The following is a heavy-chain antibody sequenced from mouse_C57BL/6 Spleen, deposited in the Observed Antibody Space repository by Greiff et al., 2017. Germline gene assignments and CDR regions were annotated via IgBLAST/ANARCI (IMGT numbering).Heavy chain of an antibody. V-gene: IGHV5-4*01. J-gene: IGHJ1*03. CDR3: ARAGDYYGSSSPGYFDV. CDR1: GFTFSSYA. Sequence: EVQRVESGGGLVKPGGSLKLSCAASGFTFSSYAMSWVRQTPEKRLEWVATISDGGSYTYYPDNVKGRFTISRDNAKNNLYLQMSHLKSEDTAMYYCARAGDYYGSSSPGYFDVWGTGTTVTVSS. CDR2: ISDGGSYT. D-gene: IGHD1-1*01.